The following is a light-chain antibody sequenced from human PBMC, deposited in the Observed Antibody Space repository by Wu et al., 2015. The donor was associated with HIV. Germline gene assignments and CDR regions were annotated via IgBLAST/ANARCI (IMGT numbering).Light chain of an antibody. Sequence: EIVLTQSPGTLSLSPGERATLSCRASQSIDSSYLTWYQQKLGQAPRLLIYGASSRATGIPDRFSGSGSGTDFTLTISRLEPEDIAVYYCQQYGSSPSTFGPGTKVDIK. CDR3: QQYGSSPST. J-gene: IGKJ3*01. CDR1: QSIDSSY. V-gene: IGKV3-20*01. CDR2: GAS.